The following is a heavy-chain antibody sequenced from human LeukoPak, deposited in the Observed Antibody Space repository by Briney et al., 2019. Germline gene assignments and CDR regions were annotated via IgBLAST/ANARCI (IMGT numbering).Heavy chain of an antibody. J-gene: IGHJ4*02. CDR2: ISAYNGNT. V-gene: IGHV1-18*01. CDR1: GYTFTSYG. CDR3: AREAGYDSSGYYYGEIDY. Sequence: ASVKVSCKASGYTFTSYGISWVRQAPGQGLEWMGWISAYNGNTNYAQKLQGRVTVTTDTSTSTAYMELRSLRSDDTAVYYCAREAGYDSSGYYYGEIDYWGQGTLVTVSS. D-gene: IGHD3-22*01.